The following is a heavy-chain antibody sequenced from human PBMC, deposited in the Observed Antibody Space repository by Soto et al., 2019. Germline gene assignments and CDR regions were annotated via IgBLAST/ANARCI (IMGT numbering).Heavy chain of an antibody. Sequence: QVQLVESGGGVVQPGKSLRLSCAASGFTFSSYGMHWVRQAPGKGLEWVGLISYDGNNKFYADSVKGRFTISRDNSKNTLFLQMNSLRAEDTALYYCAKAIEEVVYYYGMDVWGPGTTVTVSS. CDR1: GFTFSSYG. D-gene: IGHD1-26*01. CDR2: ISYDGNNK. V-gene: IGHV3-30*18. J-gene: IGHJ6*02. CDR3: AKAIEEVVYYYGMDV.